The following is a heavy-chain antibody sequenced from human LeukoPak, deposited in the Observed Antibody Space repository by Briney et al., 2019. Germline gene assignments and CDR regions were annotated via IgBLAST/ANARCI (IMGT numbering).Heavy chain of an antibody. CDR2: IYYSGST. J-gene: IGHJ6*03. CDR3: ARDRATVTTYYYYYYMDV. CDR1: NGSISSYY. D-gene: IGHD4-11*01. Sequence: ETLSLTCTVSNGSISSYYWSWIRQPPGKGLEWIGYIYYSGSTNYNPSLKSRVTISVDTSKNQFSLKLTSVTAADTAVYYCARDRATVTTYYYYYYMDVWGKGTTVTVSS. V-gene: IGHV4-59*01.